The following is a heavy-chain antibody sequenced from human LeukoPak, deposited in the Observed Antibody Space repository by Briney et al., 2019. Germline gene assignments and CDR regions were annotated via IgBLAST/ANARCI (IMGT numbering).Heavy chain of an antibody. CDR1: GFTFDDYG. Sequence: GGSLRFSCAASGFTFDDYGMSWVRQAPGKELEWISGINWNGGSTGYADSVKGRFTISRDNAKNSLYLQMNSLRAEATALYYCARWVGDRHFDYWGQGTLVTVSS. D-gene: IGHD2-21*02. J-gene: IGHJ4*02. V-gene: IGHV3-20*04. CDR3: ARWVGDRHFDY. CDR2: INWNGGST.